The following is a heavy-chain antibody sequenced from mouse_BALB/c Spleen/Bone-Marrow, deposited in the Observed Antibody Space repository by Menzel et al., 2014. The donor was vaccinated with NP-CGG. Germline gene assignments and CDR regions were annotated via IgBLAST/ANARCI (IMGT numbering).Heavy chain of an antibody. CDR2: ISDGGSYT. CDR1: GFTFSDYY. V-gene: IGHV5-4*02. Sequence: EVKVVESGGGLVKPGGSLKLSCAASGFTFSDYYMYWVRRTPKKRLEWVATISDGGSYTYYPDSVKGRFTISRDNAKNNLYLQMSSLKSEDTAMYYCARRWFAYWGQGTLVTVSA. J-gene: IGHJ3*01. CDR3: ARRWFAY.